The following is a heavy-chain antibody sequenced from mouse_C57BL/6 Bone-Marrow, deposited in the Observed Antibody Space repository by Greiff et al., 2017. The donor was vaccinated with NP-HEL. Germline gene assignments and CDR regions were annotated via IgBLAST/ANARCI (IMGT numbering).Heavy chain of an antibody. V-gene: IGHV1-53*01. CDR3: ARSYGNYLLSWFAY. J-gene: IGHJ3*01. CDR2: INPSNGGT. D-gene: IGHD2-10*02. Sequence: QVQLQQPGTELVKPGAPVKLSCKASGYTFTSYWMHWVKQRPGQGLEWIGNINPSNGGTNYNEKFKSNATRTVDKSSSTAYMQLSSLTSEDSAVYYCARSYGNYLLSWFAYWGQGTLVTVSA. CDR1: GYTFTSYW.